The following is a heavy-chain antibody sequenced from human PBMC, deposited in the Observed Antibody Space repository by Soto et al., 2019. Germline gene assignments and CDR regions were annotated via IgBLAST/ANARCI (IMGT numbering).Heavy chain of an antibody. V-gene: IGHV3-23*01. J-gene: IGHJ3*02. Sequence: GGSLRLSCAASGFTFSSFAMNWVRQAPGKGLEWVSVISGSGGSTYYADSVKGRFTISRDNSKNTLYLQMNSLRAEDTAVYYCAKGGYYGSGIHDAFDIWGQGTMVTVSS. D-gene: IGHD3-10*01. CDR1: GFTFSSFA. CDR2: ISGSGGST. CDR3: AKGGYYGSGIHDAFDI.